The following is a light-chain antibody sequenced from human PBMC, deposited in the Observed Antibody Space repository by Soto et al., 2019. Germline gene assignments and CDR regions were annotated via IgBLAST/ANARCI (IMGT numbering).Light chain of an antibody. Sequence: DIQMTQSPSSLSAAVGDRVTITCRASQSISNYLNWYEQKPGKAPKLLIYAASSLQSGVPSRFSASGSETDFTLTIRSLQPEDIATYYCQQSYSIPWTFGQGTKVEIK. V-gene: IGKV1-39*01. CDR2: AAS. CDR3: QQSYSIPWT. CDR1: QSISNY. J-gene: IGKJ1*01.